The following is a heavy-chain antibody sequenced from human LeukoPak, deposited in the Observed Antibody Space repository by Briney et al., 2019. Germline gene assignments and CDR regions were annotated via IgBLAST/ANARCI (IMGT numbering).Heavy chain of an antibody. V-gene: IGHV3-21*01. Sequence: GGSLRLSCAASGFTFSTYNMNWVRQAPGKGLEWVSSISSSSSYIYYADSVKGRFTISRDNAKNSLYLQMNSLRAEDTAVYYCARGHSSSWYSSGMDVWGQGTTVTDSS. CDR3: ARGHSSSWYSSGMDV. D-gene: IGHD6-13*01. J-gene: IGHJ6*02. CDR1: GFTFSTYN. CDR2: ISSSSSYI.